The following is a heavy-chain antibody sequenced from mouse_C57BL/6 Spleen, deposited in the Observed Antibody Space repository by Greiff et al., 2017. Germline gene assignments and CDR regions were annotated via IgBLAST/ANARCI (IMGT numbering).Heavy chain of an antibody. CDR1: GYTFTSYW. D-gene: IGHD4-1*01. V-gene: IGHV1-5*01. Sequence: EVQVVESGTVLARPGASVKMSCKTSGYTFTSYWMHWVKQRPGQGLEWIGAIYPGNSDTSYNQKFKGKAKLTAVTSASTAYMELSSLTNEDSAVYYCTRSNWDRYFDVWGTGTTVTVSS. CDR3: TRSNWDRYFDV. CDR2: IYPGNSDT. J-gene: IGHJ1*03.